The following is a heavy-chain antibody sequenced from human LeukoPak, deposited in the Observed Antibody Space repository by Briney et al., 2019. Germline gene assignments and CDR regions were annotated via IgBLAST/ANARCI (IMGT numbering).Heavy chain of an antibody. J-gene: IGHJ4*02. V-gene: IGHV4-4*07. CDR3: AREESSSCDC. CDR1: GASISSFY. CDR2: IYTSGTT. D-gene: IGHD6-13*01. Sequence: KPSETLSLTCSVSGASISSFYWSWIRQPAGKGLEWIGRIYTSGTTNYNPSLKSRVKMSIDTSKNQFSLNLSSVTAADTAVYYCAREESSSCDCWGQGTLVTVSS.